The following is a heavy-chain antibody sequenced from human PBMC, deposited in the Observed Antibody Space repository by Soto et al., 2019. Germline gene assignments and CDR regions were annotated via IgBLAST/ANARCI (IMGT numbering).Heavy chain of an antibody. CDR1: GYTFNNYA. CDR3: ARDNGGLAAPGTDWLVP. CDR2: ISAYNGHI. D-gene: IGHD6-13*01. V-gene: IGHV1-18*01. Sequence: GASVKVSCKASGYTFNNYAITWVRQAPGLGLEWMGWISAYNGHIKYAQKHQGRLTMTTDSSTSTAYMELRSLTYDDTAIYYCARDNGGLAAPGTDWLVPWGQGTLITVSS. J-gene: IGHJ5*02.